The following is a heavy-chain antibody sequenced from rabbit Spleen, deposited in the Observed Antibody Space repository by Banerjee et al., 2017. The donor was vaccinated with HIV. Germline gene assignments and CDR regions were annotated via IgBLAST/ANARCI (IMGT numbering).Heavy chain of an antibody. D-gene: IGHD1-1*01. CDR1: GIDFSRGYD. CDR3: ARAIHSLIGLDL. Sequence: QSLEESGGGLVQPGGSLTLTCTASGIDFSRGYDMCWVRQAPGKGLEWIGCIYTGSGTTYYASWAKGRFTMSKPSSTTVTLQLSSLTAADTATYFCARAIHSLIGLDLWGPGTLVTVS. J-gene: IGHJ3*01. V-gene: IGHV1S40*01. CDR2: IYTGSGTT.